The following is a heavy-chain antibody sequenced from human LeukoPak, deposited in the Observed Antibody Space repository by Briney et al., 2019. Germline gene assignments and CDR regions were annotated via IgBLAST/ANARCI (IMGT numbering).Heavy chain of an antibody. J-gene: IGHJ4*02. D-gene: IGHD3-10*01. CDR2: ISSSSSYI. CDR1: GFTFSSYS. V-gene: IGHV3-21*01. CDR3: ARDRAQKDFDY. Sequence: GGSLRLSCVASGFTFSSYSMNWVRQAPGKGLEWVSSISSSSSYIYYADSVKGRFTISRDNAKNSLYLQMNSLRAEDTAVYYCARDRAQKDFDYWGQGTLVTVSS.